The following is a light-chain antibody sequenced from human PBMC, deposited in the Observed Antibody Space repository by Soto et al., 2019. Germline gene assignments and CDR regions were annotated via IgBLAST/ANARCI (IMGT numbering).Light chain of an antibody. J-gene: IGKJ3*01. Sequence: DIQMTQSPSSQSASVGDRVTVTCRASQNISSYLNWYQQKPGKAPKLLIYAASSLQSGVPSRFSGSGSGTDFTLLISSLQPEDFATYYCQQSYNTPFTFGPGTKVDLK. CDR1: QNISSY. CDR3: QQSYNTPFT. V-gene: IGKV1-39*01. CDR2: AAS.